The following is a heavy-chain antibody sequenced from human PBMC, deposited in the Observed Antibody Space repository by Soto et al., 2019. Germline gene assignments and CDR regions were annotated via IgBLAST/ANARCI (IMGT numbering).Heavy chain of an antibody. CDR2: VFYTGRT. Sequence: QVQLRESGPGLVKPSQTLSLTCSVSGGSISRSGYYWSWIRQHPGKGLEWIGYVFYTGRTFYNPSLASRATISLDTSKNQFSLRLSSVTVADTAVYYCARDYGGKYYFDFWGQGALVTVSS. J-gene: IGHJ4*02. V-gene: IGHV4-31*03. CDR3: ARDYGGKYYFDF. CDR1: GGSISRSGYY. D-gene: IGHD4-17*01.